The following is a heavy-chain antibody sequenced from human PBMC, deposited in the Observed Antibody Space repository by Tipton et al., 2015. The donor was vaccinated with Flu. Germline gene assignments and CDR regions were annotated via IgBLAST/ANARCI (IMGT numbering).Heavy chain of an antibody. J-gene: IGHJ6*02. CDR2: ISYDGSNK. Sequence: QLVQSGGGVVQPGRSLRLSCAASGFTFSSYGMHWVRQAPGKGLEWVAVISYDGSNKYYADSVKGRFTISRDNSKNTLYLQMNSLRAEDTAVYYCAKARGNQQKEKYYYYYGMDVWGQGTTVTVSS. CDR1: GFTFSSYG. V-gene: IGHV3-30*18. D-gene: IGHD1-14*01. CDR3: AKARGNQQKEKYYYYYGMDV.